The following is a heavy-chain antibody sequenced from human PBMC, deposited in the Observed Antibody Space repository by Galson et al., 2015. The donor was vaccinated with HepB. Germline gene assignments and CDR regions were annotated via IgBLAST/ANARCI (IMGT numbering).Heavy chain of an antibody. CDR3: AREYYYYYGMDV. Sequence: SLRLSCAASGFTFSSYSMNWVRQAPGKGLEWVSSISSSSSYIYYADSVKGRFTISRDNAKNSLYLQMNSLRAEDTAEYYCAREYYYYYGMDVWGQGTTVTVSS. CDR1: GFTFSSYS. V-gene: IGHV3-21*01. CDR2: ISSSSSYI. J-gene: IGHJ6*02.